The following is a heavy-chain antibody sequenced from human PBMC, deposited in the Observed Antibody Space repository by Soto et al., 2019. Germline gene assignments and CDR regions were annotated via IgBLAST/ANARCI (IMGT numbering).Heavy chain of an antibody. CDR2: IYYSGST. Sequence: SETLPLTCTVSGGSISSDYWSWIRQPPGKGLEWIGYIYYSGSTNYNPSLKSRVTISVDTSKNQFSLKLSSVTAADTAVYYCARDSVGRYDCWSQGTLVTVSS. V-gene: IGHV4-59*01. J-gene: IGHJ4*02. CDR3: ARDSVGRYDC. D-gene: IGHD3-3*01. CDR1: GGSISSDY.